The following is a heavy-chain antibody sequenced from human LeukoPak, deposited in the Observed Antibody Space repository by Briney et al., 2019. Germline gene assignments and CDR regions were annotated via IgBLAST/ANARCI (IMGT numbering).Heavy chain of an antibody. V-gene: IGHV3-23*01. CDR1: GFTFSSYA. CDR3: AKECYGSTSCYVDY. Sequence: GGSLRLSCAASGFTFSSYAMSWVRQAPGKGLEWVSAISGSGGSTYYADSVKGRFTISRDNSKNTLYLQMNSLRDEDTAVYYCAKECYGSTSCYVDYWGQGTLVTVSS. J-gene: IGHJ4*02. CDR2: ISGSGGST. D-gene: IGHD2-2*01.